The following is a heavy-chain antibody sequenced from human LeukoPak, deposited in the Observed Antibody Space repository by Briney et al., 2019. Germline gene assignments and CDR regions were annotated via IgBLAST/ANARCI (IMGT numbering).Heavy chain of an antibody. CDR1: GGSISSYY. J-gene: IGHJ4*02. Sequence: PSETLSLTCTVSGGSISSYYWSWIRQPPGKGLEWIGYIYYSGSTNYNPSLKSRVTISVDTSKNQFSLKLSSVTAADTAVYYCARDDGYSFDYWGQGTLVTVSS. CDR2: IYYSGST. CDR3: ARDDGYSFDY. D-gene: IGHD5-24*01. V-gene: IGHV4-59*01.